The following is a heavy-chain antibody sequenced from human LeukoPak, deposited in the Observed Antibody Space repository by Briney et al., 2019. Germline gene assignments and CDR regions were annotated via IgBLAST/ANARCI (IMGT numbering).Heavy chain of an antibody. V-gene: IGHV4-59*08. J-gene: IGHJ3*02. CDR3: VRILLGLDAFDI. CDR2: IYYSGST. CDR1: GGSISSYY. D-gene: IGHD2-21*01. Sequence: KASETLSLTCTVSGGSISSYYWSWIRQPPGKGLEWIGYIYYSGSTNYNPSLKSRVTISIDTSKNEFSLKLSSVTAADTAVYYCVRILLGLDAFDIWGQGTMVTVSS.